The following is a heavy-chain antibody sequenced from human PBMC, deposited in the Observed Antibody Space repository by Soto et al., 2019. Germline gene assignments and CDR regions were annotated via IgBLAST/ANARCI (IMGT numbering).Heavy chain of an antibody. CDR3: ARETPYYFDY. CDR1: GFSFSGYT. CDR2: IWYDGSKK. V-gene: IGHV3-33*01. Sequence: QVQLVESGGGVVQPGSSLRLSCAASGFSFSGYTMHWVRQAPGKGLEWVALIWYDGSKKDYAASVKGRFTISRDFSKNTLYLQMNSLTAEDTAVYYCARETPYYFDYWGQGALVTVSS. J-gene: IGHJ4*02.